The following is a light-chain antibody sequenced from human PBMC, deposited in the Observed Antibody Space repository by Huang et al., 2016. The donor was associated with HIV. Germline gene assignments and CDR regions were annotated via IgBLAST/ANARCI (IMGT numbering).Light chain of an antibody. CDR2: DAS. CDR1: QSVSSY. Sequence: EIVLTQSPATLSLSPGERATLSCRASQSVSSYLAWYQQKPGQAPRLLIYDASNRATGIPARFSGSGSGTDFTLTISSLEPEDFALYYCQQCSNWPITFGQGTRLEMK. V-gene: IGKV3-11*01. J-gene: IGKJ5*01. CDR3: QQCSNWPIT.